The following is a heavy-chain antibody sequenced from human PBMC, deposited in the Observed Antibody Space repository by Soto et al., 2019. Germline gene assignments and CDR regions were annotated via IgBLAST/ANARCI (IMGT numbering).Heavy chain of an antibody. CDR3: AKGEGAAAAGTGFYYYYYYYMDV. D-gene: IGHD6-13*01. CDR1: GFTFSSYA. CDR2: ISGSGGST. J-gene: IGHJ6*03. Sequence: PGGSLRLSCAASGFTFSSYAMSWVRQAPGKGLERVSAISGSGGSTYYADSVKGRFTISRDNSKNTLYLQMNSLRAEDTAVYYCAKGEGAAAAGTGFYYYYYYYMDVWGKGTTVTVSS. V-gene: IGHV3-23*01.